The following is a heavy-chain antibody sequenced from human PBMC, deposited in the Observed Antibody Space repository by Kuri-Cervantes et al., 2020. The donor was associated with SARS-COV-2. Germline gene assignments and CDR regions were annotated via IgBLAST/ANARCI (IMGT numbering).Heavy chain of an antibody. CDR3: ARVKRITIFGVSTNKAYYFDY. Sequence: SETLSLTCAVSGGSISSSNWWSWVRQPPGKGLEWIGYIYYSGSTYYNPSLKSRVTISVDTSKNQFSLKLSSVTAADTAVYYCARVKRITIFGVSTNKAYYFDYWGQGTLVTVSS. D-gene: IGHD3-3*01. CDR1: GGSISSSNW. V-gene: IGHV4-4*02. J-gene: IGHJ4*02. CDR2: IYYSGST.